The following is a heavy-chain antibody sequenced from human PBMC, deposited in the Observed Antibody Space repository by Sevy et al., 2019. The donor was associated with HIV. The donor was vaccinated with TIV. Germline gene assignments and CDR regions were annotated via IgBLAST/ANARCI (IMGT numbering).Heavy chain of an antibody. CDR1: GFTFSSYS. V-gene: IGHV3-48*02. Sequence: GGSLRLSCAASGFTFSSYSMNWVRQAPGKGLEWVSYISSSSSTIYYADSVKGRFTISRDNAKNSLYLQMNCLRDEDTAVYYCARSRVVAYCGGDCYSDAFDIWGQGTMVTVSS. CDR3: ARSRVVAYCGGDCYSDAFDI. CDR2: ISSSSSTI. D-gene: IGHD2-21*02. J-gene: IGHJ3*02.